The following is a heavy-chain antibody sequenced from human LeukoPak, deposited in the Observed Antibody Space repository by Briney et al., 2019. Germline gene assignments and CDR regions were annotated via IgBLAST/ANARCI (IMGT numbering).Heavy chain of an antibody. CDR3: ARLVTGTTVINSGWFDP. Sequence: PGGSLGLSCAASGFTVSSNYMTWVRQAPGKGLEWASVIYSGGNTYYADSVKGRFSISRDNSKNTVYLQMNSLRAEDTAVYYCARLVTGTTVINSGWFDPWGQGTLVTVSS. CDR1: GFTVSSNY. J-gene: IGHJ5*02. V-gene: IGHV3-66*04. D-gene: IGHD4-23*01. CDR2: IYSGGNT.